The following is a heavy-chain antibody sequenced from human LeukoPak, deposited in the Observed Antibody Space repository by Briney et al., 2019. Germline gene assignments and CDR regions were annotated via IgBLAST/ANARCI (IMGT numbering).Heavy chain of an antibody. D-gene: IGHD3-10*01. V-gene: IGHV4-59*01. J-gene: IGHJ5*02. CDR2: IYYRGDI. CDR3: ARDVPGGWFDP. Sequence: SETLSLTCSVSDGSIRTYYWSWIRQSPGQGLEWIGNIYYRGDINYNPSLKSRVIISIDTSKNQFSLKLSSVTAADTAVYYCARDVPGGWFDPWGQGTLVTVSS. CDR1: DGSIRTYY.